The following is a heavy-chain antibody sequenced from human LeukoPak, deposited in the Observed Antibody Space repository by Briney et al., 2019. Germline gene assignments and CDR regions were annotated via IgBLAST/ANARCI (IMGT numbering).Heavy chain of an antibody. CDR3: ARAGEEMATILYSWFDP. CDR2: INPSGGST. CDR1: GYTFTSYY. J-gene: IGHJ5*02. Sequence: ASVKVSCKACGYTFTSYYMHWVRQAPGQGLEWMGIINPSGGSTSYAQKFQGRVTMTRDMSTSTVYMELSRLRSEDTAVYYCARAGEEMATILYSWFDPWGQGTLVTVSS. D-gene: IGHD5-24*01. V-gene: IGHV1-46*01.